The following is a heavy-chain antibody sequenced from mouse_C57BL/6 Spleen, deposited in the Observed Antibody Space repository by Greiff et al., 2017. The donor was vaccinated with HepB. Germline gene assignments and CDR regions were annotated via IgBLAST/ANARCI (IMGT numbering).Heavy chain of an antibody. J-gene: IGHJ4*01. Sequence: VMLVESGAELARPGASVKLSCKASGYTFTSYGISWVKQRTGQGLEWIGEIYPRSGNTYYNEKFKGKATLTADKSSSTAYMELRSLTSEDSAVYFCARGDYGLYAMDYWGQGTSVTVSS. CDR1: GYTFTSYG. D-gene: IGHD1-1*02. CDR3: ARGDYGLYAMDY. V-gene: IGHV1-81*01. CDR2: IYPRSGNT.